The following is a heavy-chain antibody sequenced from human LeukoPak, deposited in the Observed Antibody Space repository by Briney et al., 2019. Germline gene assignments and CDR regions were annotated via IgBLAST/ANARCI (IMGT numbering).Heavy chain of an antibody. CDR3: VRDAYGSGKGYFDY. CDR1: GGTFSSYA. Sequence: ASVKVSCKASGGTFSSYAISWVRQAPGQGLEWMGRIIPILGIANYAQKFQGRVTITADKSTSTAYMELSSLRSDDTAVYYCVRDAYGSGKGYFDYWGQGTLVTVSS. J-gene: IGHJ4*02. V-gene: IGHV1-69*04. D-gene: IGHD3-10*01. CDR2: IIPILGIA.